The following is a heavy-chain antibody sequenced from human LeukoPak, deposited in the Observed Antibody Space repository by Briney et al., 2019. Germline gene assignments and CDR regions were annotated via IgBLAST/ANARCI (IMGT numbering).Heavy chain of an antibody. Sequence: GGSLRLSCAASGLSFTTYWMHWVRQAPGKGLVWVSRINSDGRRTNYADSVKGRFTISRDNAKNMLYLQMNSLRAEDTAVYYCASGPWELDYWGQGTRVTVSS. CDR1: GLSFTTYW. CDR2: INSDGRRT. J-gene: IGHJ4*02. D-gene: IGHD1-26*01. CDR3: ASGPWELDY. V-gene: IGHV3-74*01.